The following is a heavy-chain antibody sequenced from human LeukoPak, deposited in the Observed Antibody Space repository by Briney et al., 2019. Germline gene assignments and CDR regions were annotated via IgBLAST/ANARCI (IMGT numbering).Heavy chain of an antibody. CDR2: ISSSGLST. J-gene: IGHJ6*02. V-gene: IGHV3-23*01. Sequence: QTGGSLRLSCAASGFTFSGYAMSWVRQAPGKGLEWVSAISSSGLSTYYADSVKGRFTISRDNSKNTVYLQMNSLRAEDTAVYYCAREMGEQQLFGMDVWGQGTTVTVSS. CDR3: AREMGEQQLFGMDV. D-gene: IGHD6-13*01. CDR1: GFTFSGYA.